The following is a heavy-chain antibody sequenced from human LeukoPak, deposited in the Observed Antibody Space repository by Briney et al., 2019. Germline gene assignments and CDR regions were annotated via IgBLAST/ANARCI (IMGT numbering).Heavy chain of an antibody. CDR3: AMKAVPRPRLYDAFDF. D-gene: IGHD2-2*02. CDR1: GFTFSSYG. J-gene: IGHJ3*01. CDR2: IRYDGSDK. Sequence: GGSLRLSCAASGFTFSSYGMHWVRQAPGKGLEWVSFIRYDGSDKYYADSVRGRFTISRDNSKNTLYLQMNSLRADDTAVYYCAMKAVPRPRLYDAFDFWGQGTVVTVSS. V-gene: IGHV3-30*02.